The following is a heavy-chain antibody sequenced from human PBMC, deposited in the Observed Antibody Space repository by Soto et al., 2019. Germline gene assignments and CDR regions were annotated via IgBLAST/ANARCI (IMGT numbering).Heavy chain of an antibody. CDR2: ISYDGSNK. CDR3: AKAEFDP. Sequence: GGSLRLSCAASGFTFSSYGMHWVRQAPGKGLEWVAVISYDGSNKYYADSVKGRFTISRDNSKNTLYLQMNGLRAEDTAVYYCAKAEFDPWGQGTLVTVSS. V-gene: IGHV3-30*18. J-gene: IGHJ5*02. CDR1: GFTFSSYG.